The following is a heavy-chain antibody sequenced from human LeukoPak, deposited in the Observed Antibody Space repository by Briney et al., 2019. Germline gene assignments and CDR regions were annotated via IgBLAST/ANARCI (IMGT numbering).Heavy chain of an antibody. Sequence: PGGSLSLSCVASGFTFSYYWWSWVRQAPGKGLEWVATIEPDGRQKYYVDSVRGRFTISRDNPQKSLYLQMNSLRAEDTAVYYCASVTNLDVWGQGTTVIVSS. CDR3: ASVTNLDV. D-gene: IGHD1-1*01. CDR1: GFTFSYYW. J-gene: IGHJ6*02. V-gene: IGHV3-7*01. CDR2: IEPDGRQK.